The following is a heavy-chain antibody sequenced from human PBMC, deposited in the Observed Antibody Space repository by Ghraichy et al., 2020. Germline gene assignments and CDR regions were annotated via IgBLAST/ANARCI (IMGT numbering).Heavy chain of an antibody. CDR2: ISTNGGST. Sequence: GGSLRLSCSASGFTFSSYAMHWVRQAPGKGLEYVSAISTNGGSTYYADSVKGRFTISRDNSKNTLYLQMSSLRAEDTAIYYCVKVVVGAVTDAFDIWGQGTMVTVSS. CDR3: VKVVVGAVTDAFDI. J-gene: IGHJ3*02. CDR1: GFTFSSYA. V-gene: IGHV3-64D*06. D-gene: IGHD1-26*01.